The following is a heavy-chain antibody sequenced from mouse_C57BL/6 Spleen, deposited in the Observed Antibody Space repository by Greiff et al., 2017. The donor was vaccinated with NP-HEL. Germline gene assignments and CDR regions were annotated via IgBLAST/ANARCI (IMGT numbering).Heavy chain of an antibody. CDR1: GFTFTSYA. J-gene: IGHJ4*01. CDR2: ISSGGDYI. CDR3: TRDYSAMDY. V-gene: IGHV5-9-1*02. Sequence: EVKLMESGEGLVKPGGSLKLSCAASGFTFTSYAMSWVRQTPEKRLEWVAYISSGGDYIYYADTVKGRFTISRDNARNTLYLQMSSLKSEDTAMYYCTRDYSAMDYWGQGTSVTVSS.